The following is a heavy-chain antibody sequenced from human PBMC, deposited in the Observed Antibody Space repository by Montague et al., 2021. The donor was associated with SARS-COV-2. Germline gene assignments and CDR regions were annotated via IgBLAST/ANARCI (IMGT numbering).Heavy chain of an antibody. V-gene: IGHV4-59*01. J-gene: IGHJ3*02. CDR3: ARVGFFVDDAFDI. D-gene: IGHD2-21*01. Sequence: SETLSLTCTVSGGSISSYYWSWIRQPPGKGLEWIGYIYYSGSTNYNPSLKSRVTISVDTSKNQFSLKLSSVTAADTAVYYCARVGFFVDDAFDIWGQGTMVTVSS. CDR1: GGSISSYY. CDR2: IYYSGST.